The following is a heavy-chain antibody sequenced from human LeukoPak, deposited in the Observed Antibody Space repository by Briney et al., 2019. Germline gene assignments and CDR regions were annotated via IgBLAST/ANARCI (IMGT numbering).Heavy chain of an antibody. J-gene: IGHJ4*02. CDR2: INSDGSST. V-gene: IGHV3-74*01. CDR1: GFTFINAW. CDR3: ARVDYYGSGSYPDY. D-gene: IGHD3-10*01. Sequence: GGSLRLSCAASGFTFINAWMTWVRQAPGKGLVWVSRINSDGSSTSYADSVKGRFTISRDNAKNTLYLQMNSLRAEDTAVYYCARVDYYGSGSYPDYWGQGTLVTVSS.